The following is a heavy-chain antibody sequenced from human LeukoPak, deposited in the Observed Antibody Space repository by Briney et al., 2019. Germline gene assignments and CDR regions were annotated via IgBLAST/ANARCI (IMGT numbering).Heavy chain of an antibody. D-gene: IGHD3-22*01. CDR2: INHSGST. CDR1: GGSFSGYY. V-gene: IGHV4-34*01. J-gene: IGHJ3*02. Sequence: SETLSLTCAVYGGSFSGYYWSWIRQPPGKGLEWIGEINHSGSTNYNPSLKSRVTISVDKSKNQFSLKLSSVTAADTAVYYCARDYYDSSGHTSYAFDIWGQGTMVTVSS. CDR3: ARDYYDSSGHTSYAFDI.